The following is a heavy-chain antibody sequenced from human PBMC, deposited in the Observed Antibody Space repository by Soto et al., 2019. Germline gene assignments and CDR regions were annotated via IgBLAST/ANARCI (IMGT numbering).Heavy chain of an antibody. CDR2: MNPNSGNT. J-gene: IGHJ6*02. V-gene: IGHV1-8*01. CDR3: ARWPDGYYYYGLDV. CDR1: GYTFTSYD. Sequence: QVQLVQSGAEVKKPGAAVKVSSKASGYTFTSYDINWVRQATGQGLEWMGWMNPNSGNTGYAQKFQCRVTMTRNTSISTAYMELRSLRSEDTAVYYCARWPDGYYYYGLDVWGQGTTATVSS.